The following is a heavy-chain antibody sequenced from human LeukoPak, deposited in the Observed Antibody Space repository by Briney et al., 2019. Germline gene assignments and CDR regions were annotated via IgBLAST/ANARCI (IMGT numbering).Heavy chain of an antibody. Sequence: GGSLRLSCAASGCTFRSHAMLWLRQAPGKGLEWVAVISYDGSNKYYADSVKGRFTISRDNSKNTLYLQMNSLDCDEHGLYDWAKGGSWSYFDYWGQGTLVTVSS. D-gene: IGHD3-10*01. V-gene: IGHV3-30*04. CDR1: GCTFRSHA. CDR3: AKGGSWSYFDY. CDR2: ISYDGSNK. J-gene: IGHJ4*02.